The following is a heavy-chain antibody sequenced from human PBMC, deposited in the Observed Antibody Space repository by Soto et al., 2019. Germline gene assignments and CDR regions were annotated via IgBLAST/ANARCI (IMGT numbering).Heavy chain of an antibody. Sequence: ERLSPTGNVTVGYIMDFSRRCISESPGKRLEWIGYFYYTGITNYNPALKSRVTISLDTSKNQFSLKVRSVTAADTAVYYCARGGGYDFRSSQAPPIDVWGQGTTVTVSS. V-gene: IGHV4-59*01. D-gene: IGHD3-3*01. CDR2: FYYTGIT. CDR1: VGYIMDFS. J-gene: IGHJ6*02. CDR3: ARGGGYDFRSSQAPPIDV.